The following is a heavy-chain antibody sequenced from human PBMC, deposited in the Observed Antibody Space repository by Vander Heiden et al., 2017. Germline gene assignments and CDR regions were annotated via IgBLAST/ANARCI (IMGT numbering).Heavy chain of an antibody. V-gene: IGHV3-23*01. CDR1: GFTFSSYA. CDR2: ISGSGGST. CDR3: AKKAGADYYDSSGYLYYFDY. Sequence: EVQLLESGGGLVQPGGSLRLSCAASGFTFSSYAMSGVRQAPGKGLEWVSAISGSGGSTYYADSVKGRFTISRDNSKNTLYLQMNSLRAEDTAVYYCAKKAGADYYDSSGYLYYFDYWGQGTLVTVSS. D-gene: IGHD3-22*01. J-gene: IGHJ4*02.